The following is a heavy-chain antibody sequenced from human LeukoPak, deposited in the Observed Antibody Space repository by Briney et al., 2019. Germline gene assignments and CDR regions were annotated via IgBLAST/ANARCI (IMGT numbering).Heavy chain of an antibody. V-gene: IGHV4-34*01. Sequence: SETLSLTYAVYGVSLRGYYWSWIRQSPEKGLEWIGEISHEGDSIYNPSLKSRLTLSVDMSKNQFSLKLRSVTAADTAVYYCARGRNYVSDYYFDVWGKGTTVIVSS. J-gene: IGHJ6*03. CDR2: ISHEGDS. CDR1: GVSLRGYY. CDR3: ARGRNYVSDYYFDV. D-gene: IGHD1-7*01.